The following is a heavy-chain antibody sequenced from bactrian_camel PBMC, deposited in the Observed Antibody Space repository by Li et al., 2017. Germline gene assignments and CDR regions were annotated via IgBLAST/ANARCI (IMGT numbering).Heavy chain of an antibody. CDR2: IYNDGSNT. V-gene: IGHV3-2*01. CDR1: GYYSSYC. CDR3: AAPSALVTTG. Sequence: HVQLVESGGGSVQAGGTLRLSCTVSGYYSSYCLGWFRQAPGKGLEWVSSIYNDGSNTYYADSVKGRFTISRDNAKNTVYLQMDSLESEDTAVYFCAAPSALVTTGWGQGTQVTVS. J-gene: IGHJ4*01. D-gene: IGHD3*01.